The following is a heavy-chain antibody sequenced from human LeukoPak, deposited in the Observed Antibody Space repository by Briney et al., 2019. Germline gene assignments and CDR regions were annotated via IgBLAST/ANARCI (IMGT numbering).Heavy chain of an antibody. CDR1: GYTFTCYY. J-gene: IGHJ3*02. Sequence: ASVKVSCKASGYTFTCYYMHWVRQAPAQGLEWMGRINPNSGGTNYAQKFQGRVTMTRDTSISTAYMELSRLRSDDTAVYYCARGGFFGRAGDAFDIWGQGTMVTVSS. D-gene: IGHD3-3*01. CDR3: ARGGFFGRAGDAFDI. V-gene: IGHV1-2*06. CDR2: INPNSGGT.